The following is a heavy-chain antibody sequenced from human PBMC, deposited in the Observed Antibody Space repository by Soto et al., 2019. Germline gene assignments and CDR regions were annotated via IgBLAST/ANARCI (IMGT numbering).Heavy chain of an antibody. Sequence: GESLKISCAASGFTFSSYSMNWVRQAPGKGLEWVSSISSSSSYIYYADSVKGRFTISRDNAKNSLYLQMNSLRAEDTAVYYCARAAAGTPSEDWFDPWGQGTLVTVSS. J-gene: IGHJ5*02. CDR2: ISSSSSYI. CDR1: GFTFSSYS. D-gene: IGHD6-13*01. V-gene: IGHV3-21*01. CDR3: ARAAAGTPSEDWFDP.